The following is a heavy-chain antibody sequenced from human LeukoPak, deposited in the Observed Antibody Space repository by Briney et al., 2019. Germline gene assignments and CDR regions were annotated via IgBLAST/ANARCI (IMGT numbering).Heavy chain of an antibody. CDR3: ARGSKRLMEYTYYYDSSGAYYFDY. V-gene: IGHV1-18*01. J-gene: IGHJ4*02. D-gene: IGHD3-22*01. CDR2: ISAYNGNT. Sequence: ASVKVSCKASGYTFTSYGISWVRQAPGQGLEWMGWISAYNGNTNYAQKLQGRVTMTTDTSTSTAYMELRSLRSDDTAVYYCARGSKRLMEYTYYYDSSGAYYFDYWGQGTLVTVSS. CDR1: GYTFTSYG.